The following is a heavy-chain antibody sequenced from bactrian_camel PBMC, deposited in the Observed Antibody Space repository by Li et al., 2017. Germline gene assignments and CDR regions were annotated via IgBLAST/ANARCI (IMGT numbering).Heavy chain of an antibody. CDR2: FAFSGFRP. D-gene: IGHD5*01. J-gene: IGHJ4*01. CDR3: AAELSFRCARYPRGYTY. CDR1: RYTYSTNC. Sequence: HVQLVESGGGSVQAGGSLRLSCVASRYTYSTNCMGWFRQAPGKKREGVAAFAFSGFRPYYADSVKGRFTISQADHLKTVYLQMDALKPEDSAMYYCAAELSFRCARYPRGYTYWGQGTQVTVS. V-gene: IGHV3-3*01.